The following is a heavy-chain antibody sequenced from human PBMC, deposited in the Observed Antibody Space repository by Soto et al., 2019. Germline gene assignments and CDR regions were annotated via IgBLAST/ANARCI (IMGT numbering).Heavy chain of an antibody. Sequence: KPSETLSLTCAVSGYSISSGDYWGWIRQPPGKGLEWIASIFHNGNNYYNPSLKSRGTISVDTSKNQVSLKLSSVTAADTAVYYCARDLRGNYKCYFDYWGQGSLVTVS. CDR1: GYSISSGDY. CDR2: IFHNGNN. V-gene: IGHV4-38-2*02. CDR3: ARDLRGNYKCYFDY. D-gene: IGHD1-26*01. J-gene: IGHJ4*02.